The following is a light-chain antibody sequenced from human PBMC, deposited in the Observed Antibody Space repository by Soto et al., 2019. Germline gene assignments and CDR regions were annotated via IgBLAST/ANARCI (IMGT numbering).Light chain of an antibody. CDR2: EVS. CDR3: SSYTSRSTGV. V-gene: IGLV2-14*01. CDR1: SSDVGGYNY. J-gene: IGLJ1*01. Sequence: QSALTQTASVSGSPGQSITISCTGTSSDVGGYNYVSWYQQHPGKAPKLMIYEVSNRPSGVSNRFSGSKSGNTASLTISGLQAEDEADYYCSSYTSRSTGVFGTGTKLTVL.